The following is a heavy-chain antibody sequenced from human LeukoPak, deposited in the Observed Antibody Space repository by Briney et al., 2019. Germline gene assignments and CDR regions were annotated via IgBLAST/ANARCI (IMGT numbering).Heavy chain of an antibody. D-gene: IGHD6-6*01. CDR3: VRALGSSSADY. CDR2: IKQDGSEI. Sequence: GGSLRLSCAASGFTFTNSWMSWVRQAPGKGLEWVADIKQDGSEIYYVDSVEGRFTISRDNAKNSVSLQMNSLRGEDTAVYYCVRALGSSSADYWGQGTLVTVSS. J-gene: IGHJ4*02. V-gene: IGHV3-7*01. CDR1: GFTFTNSW.